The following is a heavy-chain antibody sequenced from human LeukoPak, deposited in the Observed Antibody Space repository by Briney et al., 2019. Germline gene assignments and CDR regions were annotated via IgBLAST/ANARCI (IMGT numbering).Heavy chain of an antibody. Sequence: SETLSLTCAVYGGSFSGYYWSWIRQPPGKGLEWIGRIYTSGSTNYNPSLKSRVTMSVDTSKNQFSLKLSSVTAADTAVYYCARDGRDGSSGRYYFDCWGQGTLVTVSS. V-gene: IGHV4-4*07. D-gene: IGHD6-19*01. CDR1: GGSFSGYY. J-gene: IGHJ4*02. CDR3: ARDGRDGSSGRYYFDC. CDR2: IYTSGST.